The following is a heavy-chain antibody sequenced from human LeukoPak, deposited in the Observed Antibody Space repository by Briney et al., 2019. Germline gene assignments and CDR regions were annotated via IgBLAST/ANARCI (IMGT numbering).Heavy chain of an antibody. V-gene: IGHV3-23*01. CDR3: AKGGLGYCSGGSCYLDYYFDY. D-gene: IGHD2-15*01. J-gene: IGHJ4*02. Sequence: PGGSLRLSCAASGFTFSSYAMSWVRQAPGKGLEWVSAISGSGGSTYYADSVKGRFTISRDNSKNTLYLQMNSLRAEDTAVYYCAKGGLGYCSGGSCYLDYYFDYWGQGTLVTVSS. CDR1: GFTFSSYA. CDR2: ISGSGGST.